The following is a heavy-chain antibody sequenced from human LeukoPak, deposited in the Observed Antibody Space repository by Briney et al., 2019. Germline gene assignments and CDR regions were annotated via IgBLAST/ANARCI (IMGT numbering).Heavy chain of an antibody. D-gene: IGHD2-2*02. Sequence: ASVKVSCKASGGTFSSYAISWVRQAPGQGLEWMGGIIPIFGTANYAQKFQGRVTITTDESTSTAYMELSSLRSEDTAVYYCASPGYCSSTSCYNPYFRHWGQGTLVTVSS. CDR2: IIPIFGTA. J-gene: IGHJ1*01. CDR1: GGTFSSYA. V-gene: IGHV1-69*05. CDR3: ASPGYCSSTSCYNPYFRH.